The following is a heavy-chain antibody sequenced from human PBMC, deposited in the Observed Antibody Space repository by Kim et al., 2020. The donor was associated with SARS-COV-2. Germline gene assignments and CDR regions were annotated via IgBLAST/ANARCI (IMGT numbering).Heavy chain of an antibody. J-gene: IGHJ4*02. V-gene: IGHV3-23*01. CDR2: VTNSGSST. CDR3: ARDSFWSTSGLFDS. D-gene: IGHD6-19*01. CDR1: GFTFSSYA. Sequence: GGSLRLSCAHSGFTFSSYAMSWVRQAPGKGLEWVSTVTNSGSSTYYADSVKGRFTISRDNSKNTLYLQMNRLRAEDTAVYYCARDSFWSTSGLFDSWGQGTLVTVSS.